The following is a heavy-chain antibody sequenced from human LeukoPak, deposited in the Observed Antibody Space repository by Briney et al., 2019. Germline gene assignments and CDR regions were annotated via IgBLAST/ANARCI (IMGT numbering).Heavy chain of an antibody. CDR1: GGSISSSSYY. D-gene: IGHD3-22*01. Sequence: SETLSLTCTVSGGSISSSSYYWGWIRQPPGKGLEWIGSIYYSGSTYYNPSLKSRVTISVDTSKNQFSLKLSSVTAADTAVYYCARQPYYYDSSGSYYYMDVWGKGTTVTVSS. V-gene: IGHV4-39*01. CDR3: ARQPYYYDSSGSYYYMDV. J-gene: IGHJ6*03. CDR2: IYYSGST.